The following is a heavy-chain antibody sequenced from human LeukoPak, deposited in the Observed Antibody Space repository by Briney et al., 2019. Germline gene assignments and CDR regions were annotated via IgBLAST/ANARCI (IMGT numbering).Heavy chain of an antibody. CDR2: INPSGGST. Sequence: ASVKVCCKASGYTFTSYYMHWVRQAPGQGLGWMGIINPSGGSTSYAQKFQGRVTMTRDTSTSTVYMELSSLRSEDTAVYYCARATTNYYDSSGYPGHWGQGTLVTVSS. V-gene: IGHV1-46*01. CDR1: GYTFTSYY. CDR3: ARATTNYYDSSGYPGH. J-gene: IGHJ4*02. D-gene: IGHD3-22*01.